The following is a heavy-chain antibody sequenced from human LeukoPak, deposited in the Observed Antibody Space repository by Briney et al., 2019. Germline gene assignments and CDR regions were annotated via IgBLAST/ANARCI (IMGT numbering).Heavy chain of an antibody. CDR1: GFTFSRYS. CDR3: AKGRWLQNYFDY. CDR2: ISGSTAGT. Sequence: GGSLRLSCAASGFTFSRYSMNWVRQAPGKGLEWVSAISGSTAGTRYADSVRGRFTISRDNSKNTLYLQMNSLRAEDTAVYYCAKGRWLQNYFDYWGQGTLVTVSS. D-gene: IGHD5-24*01. V-gene: IGHV3-23*01. J-gene: IGHJ4*02.